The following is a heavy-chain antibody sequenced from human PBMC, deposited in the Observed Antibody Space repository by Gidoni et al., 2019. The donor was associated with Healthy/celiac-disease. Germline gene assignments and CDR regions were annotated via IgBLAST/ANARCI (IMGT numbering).Heavy chain of an antibody. CDR2: IYYSGST. D-gene: IGHD6-19*01. J-gene: IGHJ4*02. CDR3: ARDHDSSGWSLFDY. V-gene: IGHV4-59*01. CDR1: GGSISSYY. Sequence: QVQLQESGPGLVKPSETLSLTCTVSGGSISSYYWSWIRQPPGKGLEWIGYIYYSGSTNYNPSLKSRVTISVDTSKNQFSLKLSSVTAADTAVYYCARDHDSSGWSLFDYWGQGTLVTVSS.